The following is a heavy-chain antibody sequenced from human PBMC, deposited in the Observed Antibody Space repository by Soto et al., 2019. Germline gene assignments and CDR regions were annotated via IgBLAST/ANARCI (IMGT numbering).Heavy chain of an antibody. CDR3: ARAWGRVFAY. Sequence: QVQLQESGPGLVKPSETLSLTCTVSGGSISSYYWSWIRQPPGKGLEWIGYIYYSGSTNYNPSLKSRVTISVDTSKNRFSLQLSSVTAADTAVYYCARAWGRVFAYWGQGTLVTVSS. V-gene: IGHV4-59*01. CDR2: IYYSGST. D-gene: IGHD2-15*01. CDR1: GGSISSYY. J-gene: IGHJ4*02.